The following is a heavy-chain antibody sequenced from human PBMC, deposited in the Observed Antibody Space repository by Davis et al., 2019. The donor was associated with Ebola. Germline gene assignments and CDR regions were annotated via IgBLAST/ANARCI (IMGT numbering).Heavy chain of an antibody. D-gene: IGHD3-3*01. J-gene: IGHJ4*02. CDR1: GYTFTSYD. CDR3: ASTSGGDFWSGYILFDY. V-gene: IGHV1-46*01. Sequence: ASVKVSCKASGYTFTSYDINWVRQATGQGLEWMGIINPSGGSTSYAQKFQGGVTMTRDTSASTVYMELSSLRSEDTAVYYCASTSGGDFWSGYILFDYWGQGTLVTVSS. CDR2: INPSGGST.